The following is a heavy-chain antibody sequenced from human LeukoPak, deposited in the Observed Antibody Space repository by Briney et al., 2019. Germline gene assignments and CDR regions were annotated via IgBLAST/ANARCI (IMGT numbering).Heavy chain of an antibody. CDR3: ATGYDSSAYLPLGY. D-gene: IGHD3-22*01. V-gene: IGHV1-24*01. CDR2: FDPEDGET. J-gene: IGHJ4*02. CDR1: GYTLTELS. Sequence: ASVKVSCKVSGYTLTELSMHWVRQAPGKGLEWMGGFDPEDGETIYAQKFQGRVTMTEDTSTDTAYMELSSLRSEDTAVYYCATGYDSSAYLPLGYWGQGTLVTVSS.